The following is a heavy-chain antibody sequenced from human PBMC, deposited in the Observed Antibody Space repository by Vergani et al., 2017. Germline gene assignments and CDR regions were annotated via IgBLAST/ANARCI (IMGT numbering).Heavy chain of an antibody. D-gene: IGHD3-10*01. CDR3: AKDIGVTMVRGVIRYYYYGMDG. CDR2: ISWDGGST. J-gene: IGHJ6*02. CDR1: GFTFVDYT. V-gene: IGHV3-43*01. Sequence: EVQLVESGGVVVQPGGSLRLSCAASGFTFVDYTIHWVRQAPGKGLEWVSLISWDGGSTYYADSVKGRFTISRDNSKNSLYLQMNSLRTEDTALYYCAKDIGVTMVRGVIRYYYYGMDGWSQGSTVTVSS.